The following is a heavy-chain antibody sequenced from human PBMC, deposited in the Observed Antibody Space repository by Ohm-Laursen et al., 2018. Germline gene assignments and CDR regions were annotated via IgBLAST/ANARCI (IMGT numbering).Heavy chain of an antibody. CDR3: ASGSVQGHEYFQH. V-gene: IGHV5-51*01. CDR1: GYSFTSYW. J-gene: IGHJ1*01. Sequence: ESLRISCNDSGYSFTSYWIGWVRQMPGKGLEWMGIIYPGDSDTRYSPSFQGQVAISADKSISTAYLQWSSLKASDTAMYYCASGSVQGHEYFQHWGQGTLVTVSS. CDR2: IYPGDSDT. D-gene: IGHD3-10*01.